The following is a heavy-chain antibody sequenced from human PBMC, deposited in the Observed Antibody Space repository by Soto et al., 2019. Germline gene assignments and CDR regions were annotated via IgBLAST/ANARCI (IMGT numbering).Heavy chain of an antibody. CDR1: GYTFTSYG. J-gene: IGHJ4*02. CDR3: ARAPPGIAVAGTSDY. CDR2: ISAYNGNT. D-gene: IGHD6-19*01. V-gene: IGHV1-18*01. Sequence: ASVKVSCKASGYTFTSYGISWVRQAPGQGLEWMGWISAYNGNTSYAQKLQGRVTMTTDTSTSTAYMELRSLRSDDTAVYYCARAPPGIAVAGTSDYWGQGTLVTVSS.